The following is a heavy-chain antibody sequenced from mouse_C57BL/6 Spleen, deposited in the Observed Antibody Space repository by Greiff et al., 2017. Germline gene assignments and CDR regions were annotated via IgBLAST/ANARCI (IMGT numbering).Heavy chain of an antibody. V-gene: IGHV1-26*01. D-gene: IGHD1-1*01. J-gene: IGHJ1*03. Sequence: VQLQQSGPELVKPGASVKISCKASGYTFTDYYMNWVKQSHGKSLEWIGDINPNNGGTSYNQKFKGKATLTVDKSSSTAYMELRSLTSEDSAVYYFARYTTVVAHWYFDVWGTGTTVTVSS. CDR1: GYTFTDYY. CDR3: ARYTTVVAHWYFDV. CDR2: INPNNGGT.